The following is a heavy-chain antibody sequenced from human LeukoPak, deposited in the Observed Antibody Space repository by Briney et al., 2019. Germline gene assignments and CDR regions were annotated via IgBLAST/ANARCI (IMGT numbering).Heavy chain of an antibody. CDR3: AKVVGGNSDY. J-gene: IGHJ4*02. CDR1: GFIFSDYW. D-gene: IGHD4-23*01. Sequence: HRGGSLRLSCAPSGFIFSDYWFHWVRHTPGQGLVWVAAINRDGTGTSHADSVRGRFTVSRDNSKNTLYLQMNSLRAEDTAVYYCAKVVGGNSDYWGQGTLVTVSS. CDR2: INRDGTGT. V-gene: IGHV3-74*01.